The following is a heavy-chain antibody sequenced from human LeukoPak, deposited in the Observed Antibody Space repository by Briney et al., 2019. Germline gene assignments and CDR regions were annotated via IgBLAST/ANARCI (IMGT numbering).Heavy chain of an antibody. CDR1: GFTFSSYA. V-gene: IGHV3-23*01. CDR2: ISGSGGST. CDR3: AKAQVGATWPYYYYMDV. Sequence: PGGSLRLSCAASGFTFSSYAMSWVRQAPGKGREWGSAISGSGGSTYYADSVKGRSTISRDNSKTTLYLQMNSLRAEDTAVYYCAKAQVGATWPYYYYMDVWGKGTTVTVSS. J-gene: IGHJ6*03. D-gene: IGHD1-26*01.